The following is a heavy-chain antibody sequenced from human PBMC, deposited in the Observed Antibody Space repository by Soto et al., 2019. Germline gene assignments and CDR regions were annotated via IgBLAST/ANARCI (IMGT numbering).Heavy chain of an antibody. J-gene: IGHJ4*02. CDR3: SRSPEVGVRGAY. CDR2: ITVGSSHI. D-gene: IGHD3-16*01. Sequence: EVQLVESGGGLVKPGGSLRLSCTGSGFPFSAYNINWVRQAPGKGLEWVSSITVGSSHIYQPNSMKGRFTISRDDAKNSVYLQIDSLRDEXXXLYYCSRSPEVGVRGAYWGQGTLVT. CDR1: GFPFSAYN. V-gene: IGHV3-21*01.